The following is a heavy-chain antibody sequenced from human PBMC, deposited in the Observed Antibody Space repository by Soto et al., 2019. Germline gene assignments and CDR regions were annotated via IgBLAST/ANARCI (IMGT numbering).Heavy chain of an antibody. V-gene: IGHV3-23*01. D-gene: IGHD1-26*01. CDR3: AKNEGVELVPLATVDWFDP. CDR1: GFIFENFG. J-gene: IGHJ5*02. CDR2: ISGSGFKE. Sequence: GGSLRLSCAASGFIFENFGMSWVRQAPGKGLEWISSISGSGFKEYYADSVKGRFTISRDNSKSTVYLELNNLSAEDTAVYHCAKNEGVELVPLATVDWFDPWGQGSVVTVSS.